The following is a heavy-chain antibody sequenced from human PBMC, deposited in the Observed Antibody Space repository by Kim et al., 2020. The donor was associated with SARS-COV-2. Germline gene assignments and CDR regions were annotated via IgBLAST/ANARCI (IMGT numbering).Heavy chain of an antibody. D-gene: IGHD2-2*02. V-gene: IGHV3-33*01. CDR2: IWYDGSNK. J-gene: IGHJ5*02. CDR3: ARDYVVVPAAIPMNWFDP. CDR1: GFTFSSYG. Sequence: GGSLRLSCAASGFTFSSYGMHWVRQAPGKGLEWVAVIWYDGSNKYYADSVKGRFTISRDNSKNTLYLQMNSLRAEDTAVYYCARDYVVVPAAIPMNWFDPWGQGTLVTVSS.